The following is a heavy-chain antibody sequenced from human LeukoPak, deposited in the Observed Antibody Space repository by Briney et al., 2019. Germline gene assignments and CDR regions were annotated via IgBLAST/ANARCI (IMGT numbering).Heavy chain of an antibody. D-gene: IGHD3-22*01. CDR1: GFTFSSYA. CDR2: ISYDGSNK. J-gene: IGHJ6*02. V-gene: IGHV3-30-3*01. CDR3: ARRYYYDSSGYYDSYYYYYGMDV. Sequence: PGRSLRLSCAAYGFTFSSYAMHWVRQAPGKGLEWVAVISYDGSNKYYADSVKGRFTISRDNSKNTLYLQMNSLRAEDTAVYYCARRYYYDSSGYYDSYYYYYGMDVWGQGTTVTVSS.